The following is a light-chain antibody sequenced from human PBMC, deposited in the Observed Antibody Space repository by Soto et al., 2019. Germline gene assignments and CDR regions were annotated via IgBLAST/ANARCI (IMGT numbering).Light chain of an antibody. CDR3: SSFTSSGTRV. V-gene: IGLV2-14*01. CDR1: SSDVGGYNY. J-gene: IGLJ1*01. CDR2: EVS. Sequence: QSALTQPASVSGSPGQSITISCTGTSSDVGGYNYVSWNQQHPGKAPKVMIYEVSKRPSGVSNRFSGSKSGNTASLTISGLQAEDEADYYCSSFTSSGTRVFGTGTKVTVL.